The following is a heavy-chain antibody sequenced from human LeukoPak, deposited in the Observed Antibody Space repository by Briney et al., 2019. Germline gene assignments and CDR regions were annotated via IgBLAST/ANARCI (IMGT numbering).Heavy chain of an antibody. CDR1: GFTFSSSW. J-gene: IGHJ3*02. V-gene: IGHV3-7*05. D-gene: IGHD5-12*01. Sequence: GGSLRLSCAASGFTFSSSWMSWVRQAPGKGPEWVANINQDGSGKYYVDSAKGRFTISRDNSENSLYLQMSSLRAEDTAVYYCATLARYAFDIWGQGTMVTVSS. CDR3: ATLARYAFDI. CDR2: INQDGSGK.